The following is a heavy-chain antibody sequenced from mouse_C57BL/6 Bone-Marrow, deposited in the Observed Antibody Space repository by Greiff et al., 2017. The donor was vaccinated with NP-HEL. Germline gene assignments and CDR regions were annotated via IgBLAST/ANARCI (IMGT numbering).Heavy chain of an antibody. D-gene: IGHD2-3*01. CDR2: ISYDGSN. CDR1: GYSITSGYY. CDR3: ARKGWLLYYFDY. Sequence: EVHLVESGPGLVKPSQSLSLTCSVTGYSITSGYYWNWIRQFPGNKLEWLGYISYDGSNNYNPSLKNRISITRDTSKNQFFLKLNSVSTEDTATYYCARKGWLLYYFDYWGQGTTLTVSS. V-gene: IGHV3-6*01. J-gene: IGHJ2*01.